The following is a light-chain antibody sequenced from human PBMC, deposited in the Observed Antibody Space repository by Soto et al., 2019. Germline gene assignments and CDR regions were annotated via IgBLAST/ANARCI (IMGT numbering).Light chain of an antibody. Sequence: DIQMTQSPSYLSASVGDRVTITCRTSHSFSIYLNWYQQKPGKAPNLLIYAASSLGSGVPSRFSGSGSGTEFTLIISSLQPEDIATYYCQQSYSTPWTFGQGTKVEIK. CDR1: HSFSIY. CDR3: QQSYSTPWT. J-gene: IGKJ1*01. CDR2: AAS. V-gene: IGKV1-39*01.